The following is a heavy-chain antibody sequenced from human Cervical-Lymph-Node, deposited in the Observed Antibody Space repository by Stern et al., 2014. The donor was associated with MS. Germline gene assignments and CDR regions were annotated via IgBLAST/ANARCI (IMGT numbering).Heavy chain of an antibody. V-gene: IGHV4-59*01. Sequence: QVQLQESGPGLVKPSETLSLTCTVSGGSISSYYWSWIRQPPGKGLEWIGYIYYSGSTNYNPSLNSRVTISVDTSKNQFTLKLSSVTAADTAVYYCARVGNHYDFWSGDGMDVWGQGTTVTVSS. CDR2: IYYSGST. J-gene: IGHJ6*02. CDR1: GGSISSYY. CDR3: ARVGNHYDFWSGDGMDV. D-gene: IGHD3-3*01.